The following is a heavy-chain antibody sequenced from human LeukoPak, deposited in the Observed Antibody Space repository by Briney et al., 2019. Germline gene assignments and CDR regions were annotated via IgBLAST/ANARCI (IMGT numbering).Heavy chain of an antibody. J-gene: IGHJ4*02. V-gene: IGHV3-33*06. Sequence: PGRSLRVSCAASGFSFSSYGMHWVRQAPGKGLEWVAVTWYDGSNKYYADSVKGRFTISRDNSKNTLYLQMNILRAEDTAVYYCAKEYYYGSGSYYIKPYFFDYWGQGTLVTVSS. CDR3: AKEYYYGSGSYYIKPYFFDY. CDR1: GFSFSSYG. D-gene: IGHD3-10*01. CDR2: TWYDGSNK.